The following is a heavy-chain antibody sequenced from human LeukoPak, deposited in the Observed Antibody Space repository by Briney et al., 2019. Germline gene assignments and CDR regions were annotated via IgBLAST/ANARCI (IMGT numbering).Heavy chain of an antibody. CDR2: INPNSGGT. J-gene: IGHJ4*02. D-gene: IGHD6-13*01. Sequence: ASVKVSCKASGYTFTGYYMHWVRQAPGQGLEWMGWINPNSGGTNYAQKLQGRVTMTTDTSTSTAYMELRSLRSDDTAVYYCARDLGRSSSWYKGDYWGQGTLVTVSS. CDR3: ARDLGRSSSWYKGDY. V-gene: IGHV1-2*02. CDR1: GYTFTGYY.